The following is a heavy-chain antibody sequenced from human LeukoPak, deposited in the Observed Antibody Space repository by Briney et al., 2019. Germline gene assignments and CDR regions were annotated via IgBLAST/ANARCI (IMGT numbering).Heavy chain of an antibody. J-gene: IGHJ6*03. CDR3: ARGHYDILTGYYYMDV. Sequence: PSETLSLTCTVSGGSISSGSYYWSWIRQPAGKGLEWIGRIYTSGSTNYNPSLKSRVTISVDTSKNQFSLKLSSVTAADTAVYYCARGHYDILTGYYYMDVWGKGTTVTISS. D-gene: IGHD3-9*01. CDR1: GGSISSGSYY. V-gene: IGHV4-61*02. CDR2: IYTSGST.